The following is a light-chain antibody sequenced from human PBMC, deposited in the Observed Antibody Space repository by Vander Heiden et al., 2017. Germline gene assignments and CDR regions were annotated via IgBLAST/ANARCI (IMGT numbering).Light chain of an antibody. J-gene: IGKJ5*01. Sequence: VMTHSPDSLPVSLGERATLHCKSSQSVFYRSNNKDYLAWYRKKPGQPPELLICWASSREAGVPDRFSGSGARADFTLTISSLQAEDVAVYYCQQYYTTLTFGQGTRLEIK. CDR2: WAS. CDR3: QQYYTTLT. V-gene: IGKV4-1*01. CDR1: QSVFYRSNNKDY.